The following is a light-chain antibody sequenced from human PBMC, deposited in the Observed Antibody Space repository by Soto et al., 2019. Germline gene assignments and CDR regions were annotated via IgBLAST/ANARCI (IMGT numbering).Light chain of an antibody. CDR3: CSYAGSSTFYG. Sequence: QSVLTQPASVSGSPGQSITISCTGTSSDVGSYNLVSWYQQHPGKAPKLMIYEGSKRPSGVSNRFSVSKSGNTASLTISGLQAEDEADYYCCSYAGSSTFYGFGTGTKVTVL. V-gene: IGLV2-23*01. J-gene: IGLJ1*01. CDR1: SSDVGSYNL. CDR2: EGS.